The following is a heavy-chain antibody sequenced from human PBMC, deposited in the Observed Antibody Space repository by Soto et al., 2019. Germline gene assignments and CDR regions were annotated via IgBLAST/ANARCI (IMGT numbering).Heavy chain of an antibody. D-gene: IGHD6-13*01. CDR1: GFSFSTYG. J-gene: IGHJ4*02. Sequence: LRLSCAASGFSFSTYGFHWVRQAPGKGLEWVAVISFDGTNKYYADSMKGRFTISRDNSRSTVFLQMDSLRAEDTAAYYCARGRGARTAAAGSLGYWGQGTLVTVSS. CDR3: ARGRGARTAAAGSLGY. CDR2: ISFDGTNK. V-gene: IGHV3-30*03.